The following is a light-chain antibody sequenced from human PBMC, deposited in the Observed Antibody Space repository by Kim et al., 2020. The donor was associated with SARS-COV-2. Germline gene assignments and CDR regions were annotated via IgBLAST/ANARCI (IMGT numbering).Light chain of an antibody. CDR1: QSISSW. CDR3: QQYNSYSHT. J-gene: IGKJ2*01. CDR2: DAS. V-gene: IGKV1-5*01. Sequence: CATVGDRVTITCRASQSISSWLAWYQQKPGKAPKLLIQDASSLESGVPSRFSGSGSGTEFTLTITSLQPDDFATYYCQQYNSYSHTFGQGTKLEI.